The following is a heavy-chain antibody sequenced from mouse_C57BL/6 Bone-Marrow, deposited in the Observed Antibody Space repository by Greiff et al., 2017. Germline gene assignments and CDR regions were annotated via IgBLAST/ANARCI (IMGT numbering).Heavy chain of an antibody. V-gene: IGHV2-2*01. CDR1: GFSLTSYG. Sequence: VHLVESGPGLVQPSQSLSITCTASGFSLTSYGVHWVRQSPGKGLEWLGVIWSGGSTDSTAAFISRLSISKENSKSRVFFKMNSLQADDTAIYYCAGHEDENYYAMDYWGQGTSVTVSS. CDR2: IWSGGST. CDR3: AGHEDENYYAMDY. J-gene: IGHJ4*01.